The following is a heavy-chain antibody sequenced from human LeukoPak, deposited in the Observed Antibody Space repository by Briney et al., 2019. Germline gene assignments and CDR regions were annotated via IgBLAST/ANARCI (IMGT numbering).Heavy chain of an antibody. V-gene: IGHV4-39*01. J-gene: IGHJ4*02. CDR3: ARPSRLQYFDY. Sequence: SETLSLTCTVSGGSISSSSYYWGWIRQPPGKGLEWIGSIYYSGSTYYNPSLKSRVTISVDTSKNQFSLKLSSVTAADTAVYYCARPSRLQYFDYWGQGTLVTVSS. D-gene: IGHD4-11*01. CDR2: IYYSGST. CDR1: GGSISSSSYY.